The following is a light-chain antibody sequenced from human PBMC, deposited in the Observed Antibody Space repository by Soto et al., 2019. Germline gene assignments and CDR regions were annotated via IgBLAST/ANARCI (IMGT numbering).Light chain of an antibody. J-gene: IGKJ3*01. Sequence: ETMMTQSPATLSVSPGERVTLSCRASQSVASHFARYQQRPGQAPRLLIYDASTRATGIPARFSGSGSGTEFTLTITTLQSEDFAVYYYQQYNNWPLTFGPGTKVEIK. CDR1: QSVASH. CDR3: QQYNNWPLT. CDR2: DAS. V-gene: IGKV3-15*01.